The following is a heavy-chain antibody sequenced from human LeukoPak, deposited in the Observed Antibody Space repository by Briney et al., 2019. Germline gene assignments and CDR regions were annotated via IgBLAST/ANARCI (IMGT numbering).Heavy chain of an antibody. CDR1: NGSISTYY. J-gene: IGHJ3*02. Sequence: PSETLSLTCTVSNGSISTYYWSWIRQPPGKGLEWIGYIYYSGSTNYNPSLKSRVTISIDTSKTQFSLKLSSVTAADTAVYYCARVLTVGILTALHRTFDMWGQGTMVTVSS. V-gene: IGHV4-59*08. CDR3: ARVLTVGILTALHRTFDM. CDR2: IYYSGST. D-gene: IGHD3-9*01.